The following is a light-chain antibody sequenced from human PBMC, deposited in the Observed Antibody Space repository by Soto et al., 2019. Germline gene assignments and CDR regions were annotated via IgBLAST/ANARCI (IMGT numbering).Light chain of an antibody. V-gene: IGLV1-44*01. Sequence: QSALAQPPSASGTPGQRVTISCSGSSSNIGRNTANWYQQLPGTAPKLLIYNNNQRPSGVPDRFSGSKSGTSASLAISGLQSDHEADYYCAAWDDSLRGYVFGAGTKVTVL. J-gene: IGLJ1*01. CDR2: NNN. CDR3: AAWDDSLRGYV. CDR1: SSNIGRNT.